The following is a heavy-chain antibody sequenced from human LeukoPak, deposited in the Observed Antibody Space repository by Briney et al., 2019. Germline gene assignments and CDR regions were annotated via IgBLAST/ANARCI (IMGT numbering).Heavy chain of an antibody. CDR1: GGSFSGYY. J-gene: IGHJ5*02. Sequence: TSETLSLTCAIYGGSFSGYYWSWIRQPPGKGLEWIGEIHHSGSTNYNPSLKSRVTISVDTSKKQFSLKLSFVTAADTAIYYCARKGGGQLVNTRRWFDPWGQGTLVTVSS. CDR2: IHHSGST. D-gene: IGHD6-13*01. CDR3: ARKGGGQLVNTRRWFDP. V-gene: IGHV4-34*01.